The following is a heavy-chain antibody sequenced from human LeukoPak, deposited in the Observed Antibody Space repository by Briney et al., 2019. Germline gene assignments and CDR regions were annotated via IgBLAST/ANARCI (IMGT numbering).Heavy chain of an antibody. CDR1: GFTFGSYW. J-gene: IGHJ4*02. V-gene: IGHV3-74*01. CDR2: INNDGSST. CDR3: ARDDYSYFDF. D-gene: IGHD4-11*01. Sequence: PGGSLRLSCAASGFTFGSYWTHWVRQAPGKGLVWVSRINNDGSSTSYADSVKGRFTISRDNAKNTLSLQMNSLRAEDTALYYCARDDYSYFDFWGLGTLVTVSS.